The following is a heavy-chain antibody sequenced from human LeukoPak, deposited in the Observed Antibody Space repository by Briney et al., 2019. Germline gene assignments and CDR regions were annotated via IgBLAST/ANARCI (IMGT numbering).Heavy chain of an antibody. V-gene: IGHV3-30*02. J-gene: IGHJ4*02. Sequence: GGSLRLSCAASGFTFSSYGMHWVRQAPGKGLEWVAFIHYDGSNEYYADSVKGRFTISRDDSRNTLYLQMNSLRAEDTAVYYCAKGIGYLDYWGQGTLVTVSS. CDR2: IHYDGSNE. CDR1: GFTFSSYG. D-gene: IGHD3-10*01. CDR3: AKGIGYLDY.